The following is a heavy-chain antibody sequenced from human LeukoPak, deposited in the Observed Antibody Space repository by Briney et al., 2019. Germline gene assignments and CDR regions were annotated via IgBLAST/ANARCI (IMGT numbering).Heavy chain of an antibody. V-gene: IGHV4-59*01. J-gene: IGHJ3*02. CDR2: IYYNGNT. Sequence: SETLSLTCTVSGASISSSYWSWVRQPPGKRLEWIGFIYYNGNTNSNPSLKSRVTISVDTSKNQFSLKLSSVTAADTALYYCVRGNYDDRGYSNAFDIWGQGAMVVASS. CDR1: GASISSSY. D-gene: IGHD2-15*01. CDR3: VRGNYDDRGYSNAFDI.